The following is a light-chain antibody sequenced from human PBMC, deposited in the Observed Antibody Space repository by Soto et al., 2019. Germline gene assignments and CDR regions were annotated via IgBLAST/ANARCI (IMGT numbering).Light chain of an antibody. CDR2: EVN. CDR3: SSYRGSSTLYV. J-gene: IGLJ1*01. V-gene: IGLV2-14*01. Sequence: QSALTQPASVSGSPGQSITISCTGTSSDVGTYNYVSWYQQHPGKAPTLMIYEVNNRPSGVSNRFSGSKSDNTASLTISGLQAEDEADYYCSSYRGSSTLYVFGTGTRSPS. CDR1: SSDVGTYNY.